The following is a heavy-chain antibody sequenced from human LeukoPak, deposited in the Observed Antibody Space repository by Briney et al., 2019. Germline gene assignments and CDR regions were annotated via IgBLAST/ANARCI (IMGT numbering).Heavy chain of an antibody. CDR3: ARGGAAAGTFYVDY. J-gene: IGHJ4*02. CDR1: GGSFSGYY. CDR2: IYTSGST. D-gene: IGHD6-13*01. Sequence: SETLSLTCAVYGGSFSGYYWSWIRQPAGKGLEWIGRIYTSGSTNYNPSLKSRVTMSVDTSKNQFSLKLSSVTAADTAVYYCARGGAAAGTFYVDYWGQGTLVTVSS. V-gene: IGHV4-59*10.